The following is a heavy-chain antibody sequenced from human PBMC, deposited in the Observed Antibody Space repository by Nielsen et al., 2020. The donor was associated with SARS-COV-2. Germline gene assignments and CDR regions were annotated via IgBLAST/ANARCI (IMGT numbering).Heavy chain of an antibody. CDR3: ARDSVTGTDAFDI. Sequence: GGSLRLSCAASGFTFSRSWMSWVRQAPGKGLEWVSVIYSGGSTYYADSVKGRFTISRHNSKNTLYLQMNSLRAEDTAVYYCARDSVTGTDAFDIWGQGTVVTVSS. V-gene: IGHV3-53*04. D-gene: IGHD6-19*01. J-gene: IGHJ3*02. CDR1: GFTFSRSW. CDR2: IYSGGST.